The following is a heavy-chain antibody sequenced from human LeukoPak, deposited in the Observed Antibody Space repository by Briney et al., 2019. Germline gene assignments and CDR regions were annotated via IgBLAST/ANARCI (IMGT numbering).Heavy chain of an antibody. J-gene: IGHJ5*02. D-gene: IGHD4-17*01. CDR2: IYYTGST. V-gene: IGHV4-59*01. Sequence: SETLSLICTVSGGSISNNYWSWIRQTPRRGLEWIGYIYYTGSTNYSPSLKSRVTMSVDTSKHQFSLELSSVTAADTAVYYCARYGDYRSFDPWGQGTLVTVSS. CDR1: GGSISNNY. CDR3: ARYGDYRSFDP.